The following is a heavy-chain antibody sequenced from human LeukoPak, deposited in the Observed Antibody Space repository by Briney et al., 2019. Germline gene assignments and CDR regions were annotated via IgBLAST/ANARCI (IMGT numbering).Heavy chain of an antibody. CDR1: GFTFSSYW. J-gene: IGHJ4*02. Sequence: GGSLRLSCAASGFTFSSYWMHWVRQAPGKGLVWVSRINSDGSSTSYADSVKGRFTISRDNAKNSLYLQMNSLRAEDTAVYYCARRTGSGSYYNVDYWGQGTLVTVSS. D-gene: IGHD3-10*01. V-gene: IGHV3-74*01. CDR2: INSDGSST. CDR3: ARRTGSGSYYNVDY.